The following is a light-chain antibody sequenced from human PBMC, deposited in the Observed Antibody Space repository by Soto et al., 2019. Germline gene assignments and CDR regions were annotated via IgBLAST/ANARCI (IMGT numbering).Light chain of an antibody. Sequence: QSALTQPASVSGPLGQPLPISGTGTTGVVGKYNLVSWYQQHPGKAPKLLIYEGSKRPSGVSNRFSGSKSGNTASLTISGLQAEDEADYYCCSYAGSSTFVFGGGTKLTVL. V-gene: IGLV2-23*03. J-gene: IGLJ2*01. CDR2: EGS. CDR3: CSYAGSSTFV. CDR1: TGVVGKYNL.